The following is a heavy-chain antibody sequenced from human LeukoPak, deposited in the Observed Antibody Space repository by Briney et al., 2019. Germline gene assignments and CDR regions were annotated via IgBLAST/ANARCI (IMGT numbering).Heavy chain of an antibody. CDR1: GGSFSGYY. D-gene: IGHD3-9*01. CDR3: ARLGFLTGYYKGNGMDV. Sequence: SETLSLTCAVYGGSFSGYYWSWIRQPPGKGLEWIGEINHSGSTNYNPSLKSRVTISVDTSKNQFSLKLSSVTAADTAVYYCARLGFLTGYYKGNGMDVWGQGTTVTVSS. V-gene: IGHV4-34*01. CDR2: INHSGST. J-gene: IGHJ6*02.